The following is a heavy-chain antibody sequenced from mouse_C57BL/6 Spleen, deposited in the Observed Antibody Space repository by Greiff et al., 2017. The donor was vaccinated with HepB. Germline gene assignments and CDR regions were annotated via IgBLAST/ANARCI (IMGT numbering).Heavy chain of an antibody. Sequence: EVKLMESGPGLVKPSQSLSLTCSVTGYSITSGYYWNWIRQFPGNKLEWMGYISYDGSNNYNPSLKNRISITRDTSKNQFFLKLNSVTTEDTATYYCARDDYDGDFDYWGQGTTLTVSS. CDR2: ISYDGSN. CDR3: ARDDYDGDFDY. D-gene: IGHD2-4*01. V-gene: IGHV3-6*01. J-gene: IGHJ2*01. CDR1: GYSITSGYY.